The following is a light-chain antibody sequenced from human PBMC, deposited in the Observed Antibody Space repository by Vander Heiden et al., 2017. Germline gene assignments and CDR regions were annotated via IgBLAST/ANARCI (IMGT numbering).Light chain of an antibody. CDR2: DVT. V-gene: IGLV2-14*01. CDR3: SSSSTSRTSLV. J-gene: IGLJ3*02. Sequence: QSVLTQPASVSGSPGQSLTISCIGTSSDVGAYDYVSWYQQYPGKAPKLVIYDVTTRPSVVSNRFSGSKSGNTASLTISGLQTEDEADYYCSSSSTSRTSLVFGGGTKLTVL. CDR1: SSDVGAYDY.